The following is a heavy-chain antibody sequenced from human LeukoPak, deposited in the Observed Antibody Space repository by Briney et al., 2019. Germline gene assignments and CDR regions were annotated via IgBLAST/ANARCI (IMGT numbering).Heavy chain of an antibody. CDR1: GGSISSYC. CDR3: ARAHCSSTSCYAGRGWFDP. CDR2: IYCSGST. V-gene: IGHV4-59*01. D-gene: IGHD2-2*01. Sequence: SSETLSLTCTVPGGSISSYCWSWIRQPPGKGLEWIGYIYCSGSTNYNPSLKSRVTISVDTSKNQFSLKLSSVTAADTAVYYCARAHCSSTSCYAGRGWFDPWGQGTLVTVSS. J-gene: IGHJ5*02.